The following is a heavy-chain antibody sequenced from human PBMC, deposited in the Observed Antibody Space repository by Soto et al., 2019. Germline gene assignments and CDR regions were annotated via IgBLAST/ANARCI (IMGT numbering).Heavy chain of an antibody. D-gene: IGHD3-10*01. CDR1: GFTFDDYA. Sequence: EVKLVESGGGLVQPGRSLRLSCAASGFTFDDYAMHWVRQAPGKGLEWVSGISWNSGSIGYADSVKGRFTISRDNAKNSLYLQMNSLRAEDTALYYCAKDMVPSGGYYYYYMDVWGKGTTVTVSS. V-gene: IGHV3-9*01. CDR3: AKDMVPSGGYYYYYMDV. J-gene: IGHJ6*03. CDR2: ISWNSGSI.